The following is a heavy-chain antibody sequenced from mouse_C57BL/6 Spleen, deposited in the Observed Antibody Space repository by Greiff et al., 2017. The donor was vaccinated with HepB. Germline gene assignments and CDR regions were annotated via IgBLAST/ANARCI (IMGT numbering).Heavy chain of an antibody. Sequence: QVQLQQPGAELVRPGSSVKLSCKASGYTFTSYWMHWVKQRPIQGLEWIGNIDPSDSETHYNQKFKDKATLTVDKSSSTAYMQLSSLPSEDSAVYYCARSPSYSFDYWGQGTTLTVSS. CDR2: IDPSDSET. J-gene: IGHJ2*01. CDR3: ARSPSYSFDY. D-gene: IGHD2-10*01. V-gene: IGHV1-52*01. CDR1: GYTFTSYW.